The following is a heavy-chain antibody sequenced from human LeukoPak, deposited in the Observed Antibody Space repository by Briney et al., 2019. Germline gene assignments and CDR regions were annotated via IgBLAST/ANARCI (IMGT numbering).Heavy chain of an antibody. D-gene: IGHD1-7*01. CDR1: GFIFSNYD. CDR2: ITPDGSQI. V-gene: IGHV3-74*01. J-gene: IGHJ4*02. Sequence: GGSLRLSCVASGFIFSNYDMTWVRQAPGKGLVWVSRITPDGSQIGYADSVKGRFTISRDNAKNTLYLQMNSLRAEDTALYYCAGENVGTAPGYWGQGTLVTVSS. CDR3: AGENVGTAPGY.